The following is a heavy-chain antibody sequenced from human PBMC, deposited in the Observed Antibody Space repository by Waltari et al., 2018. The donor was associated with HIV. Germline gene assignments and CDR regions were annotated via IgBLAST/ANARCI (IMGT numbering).Heavy chain of an antibody. Sequence: EVQVVESGGGLVQPGGCLRLSCAASGFTFSTSVMNWVRQAPGKGLECVSYISSSGSTIYYADSVKGRFTISRDNAKNSLYLQMNSLRAEDTAVYFCARDGSSYYGLDYWGRGTLVTVSS. CDR2: ISSSGSTI. J-gene: IGHJ4*02. V-gene: IGHV3-48*03. CDR3: ARDGSSYYGLDY. D-gene: IGHD1-26*01. CDR1: GFTFSTSV.